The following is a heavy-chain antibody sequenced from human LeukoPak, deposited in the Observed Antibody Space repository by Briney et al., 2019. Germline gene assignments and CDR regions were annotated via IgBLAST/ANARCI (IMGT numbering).Heavy chain of an antibody. CDR2: IHLTGST. D-gene: IGHD4-17*01. J-gene: IGHJ4*02. Sequence: KTLETLCLTSTVSGASTRSSYWTWIRQTPRKGREWIEYIHLTGSTNYNPYLKSRVTISVDTSKGQYSLDLSSVTAADAAVYYCAGGPAVTTNDYWGQGTLVTVCS. CDR3: AGGPAVTTNDY. V-gene: IGHV4-59*01. CDR1: GASTRSSY.